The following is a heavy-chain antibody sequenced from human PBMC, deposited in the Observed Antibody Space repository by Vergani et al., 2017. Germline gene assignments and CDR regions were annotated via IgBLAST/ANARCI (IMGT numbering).Heavy chain of an antibody. CDR3: ITGTTEPY. CDR2: ISGDGDMT. Sequence: EVQLVESGGDLVRPGGSLRLSCAASGFTFSSHWMDWVRQPPGKGLVWVSRISGDGDMTKYADPVQGRFTISRDNTKNTLFLQMNSLRADDTAVYYCITGTTEPYWGQGTLVTVSS. J-gene: IGHJ4*02. D-gene: IGHD4-17*01. V-gene: IGHV3-74*03. CDR1: GFTFSSHW.